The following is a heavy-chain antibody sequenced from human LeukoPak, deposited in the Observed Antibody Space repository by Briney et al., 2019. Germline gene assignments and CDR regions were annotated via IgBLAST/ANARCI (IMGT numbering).Heavy chain of an antibody. Sequence: PGGSLRLSCVASGLTFSNYAMTWVRQTPGKGLEWVSSISGSGDGTSYADSVKGRFTLSRDNSKNTLFLHMDSLRADDTAVYYCSKDPNGDYVGAFDMWGPGTMVTVSS. CDR2: ISGSGDGT. J-gene: IGHJ3*02. V-gene: IGHV3-23*01. CDR3: SKDPNGDYVGAFDM. D-gene: IGHD4-17*01. CDR1: GLTFSNYA.